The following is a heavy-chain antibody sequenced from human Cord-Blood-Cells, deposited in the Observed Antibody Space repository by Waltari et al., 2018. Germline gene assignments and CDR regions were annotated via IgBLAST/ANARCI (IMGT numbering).Heavy chain of an antibody. D-gene: IGHD3-22*01. CDR1: GYSFTSYW. J-gene: IGHJ4*02. Sequence: EVQLVQSGAEVKKPGESLKISCKGSGYSFTSYWIGWVRQMPGKGLEWMGIIYPGDSDTRYSPSVQGQVTISADKSISTAYLQWSSLKASDTAMYYCARFTYYYDSSGYYFDYWGQGTLVTVSS. CDR2: IYPGDSDT. CDR3: ARFTYYYDSSGYYFDY. V-gene: IGHV5-51*01.